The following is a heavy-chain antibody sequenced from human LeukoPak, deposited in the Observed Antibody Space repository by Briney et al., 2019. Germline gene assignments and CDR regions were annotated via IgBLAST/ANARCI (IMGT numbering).Heavy chain of an antibody. CDR1: GFTFSTNA. CDR2: IGGDGRS. Sequence: GGSLRLSCAAPGFTFSTNAMNWVRQAPGKGLEWASGIGGDGRSFYTDSVKGRFTISRDNSKNTLNLQMNSLRAEDTAVYYCAKRVPYSSSSVYFDYWGQGTLVTVSS. D-gene: IGHD6-6*01. V-gene: IGHV3-23*01. J-gene: IGHJ4*02. CDR3: AKRVPYSSSSVYFDY.